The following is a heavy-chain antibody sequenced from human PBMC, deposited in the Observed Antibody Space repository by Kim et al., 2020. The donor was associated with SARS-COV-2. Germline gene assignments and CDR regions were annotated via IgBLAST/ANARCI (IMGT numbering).Heavy chain of an antibody. CDR2: ISSSSSYI. V-gene: IGHV3-21*01. J-gene: IGHJ3*02. D-gene: IGHD3-10*01. CDR3: ARPPREFRDDAFDI. CDR1: GFTFSSYS. Sequence: GGSLRLSCAVSGFTFSSYSMNWVRQAPGKGLEWVSSISSSSSYIYYADSVKGRFTISRDNAKNSLYLQMNSLRAEDTAVYYCARPPREFRDDAFDIWGQGTMVTVSS.